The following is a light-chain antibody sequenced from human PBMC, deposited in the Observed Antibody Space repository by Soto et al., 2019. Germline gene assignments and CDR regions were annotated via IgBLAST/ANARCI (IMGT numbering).Light chain of an antibody. V-gene: IGLV2-14*01. Sequence: QLVLTQPASVSGSPGQSITISCTATNSDIGDYNYVCWYQQHPGKAPKLMIYDVSSRPSGVSNRFSGSKSGKTASLTISGLQAEDEADYYCSSYPTSSTRGPVFGGGTKLTVL. CDR1: NSDIGDYNY. CDR2: DVS. J-gene: IGLJ3*02. CDR3: SSYPTSSTRGPV.